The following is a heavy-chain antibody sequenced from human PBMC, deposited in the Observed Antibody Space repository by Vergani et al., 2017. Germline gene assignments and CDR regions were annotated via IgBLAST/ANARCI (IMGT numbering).Heavy chain of an antibody. V-gene: IGHV3-33*01. Sequence: QLLESGGGVVQPGRSLRLSCAASGFTFSSYGMHWVRQAPGKGLEWVAVIWYDGSNKYYADSVKGRFTISRDNSKNTLYLQMNSLRAEDTAVYYCARCPSGTAMAADSYYMDVWGKGTTVTVSS. J-gene: IGHJ6*03. CDR2: IWYDGSNK. CDR3: ARCPSGTAMAADSYYMDV. D-gene: IGHD5-18*01. CDR1: GFTFSSYG.